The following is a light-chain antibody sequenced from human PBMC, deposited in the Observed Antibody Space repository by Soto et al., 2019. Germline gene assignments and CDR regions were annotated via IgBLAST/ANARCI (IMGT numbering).Light chain of an antibody. CDR2: ATY. Sequence: QSVLTQPPSVSGAPGQRVTISCTGSSSNIGADYDVHWYQHLPGAAPKLLIYATYNRPSGVPDRFSASKSGTSASLAIAGLQAEDEADYYCQSYDSILSGYVFGTGTKVTVL. CDR1: SSNIGADYD. V-gene: IGLV1-40*01. CDR3: QSYDSILSGYV. J-gene: IGLJ1*01.